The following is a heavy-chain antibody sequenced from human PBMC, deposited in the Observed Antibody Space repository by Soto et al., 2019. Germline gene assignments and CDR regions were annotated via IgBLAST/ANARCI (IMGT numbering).Heavy chain of an antibody. CDR3: AHRNSHMYAFDI. J-gene: IGHJ3*02. CDR1: GFSLTTVGMG. CDR2: IDWDDDK. Sequence: SGPTLVNPTQTLTLTCTFSGFSLTTVGMGVGWIRQPPGKALYWLGIIDWDDDKRYSPSLNGMVTFIKDTSKNQVVLTMTNMDPVDTATYYCAHRNSHMYAFDIWGQETLVTVSS. D-gene: IGHD2-21*01. V-gene: IGHV2-5*02.